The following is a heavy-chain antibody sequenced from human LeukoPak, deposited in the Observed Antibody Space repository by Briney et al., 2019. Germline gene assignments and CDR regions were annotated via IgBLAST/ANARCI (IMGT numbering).Heavy chain of an antibody. J-gene: IGHJ4*02. CDR3: VKSRYRYGGYDWARYFDY. CDR1: GFTFDDYS. D-gene: IGHD5-12*01. V-gene: IGHV3-9*01. CDR2: ISWNSGSI. Sequence: PGGSLRLSCAASGFTFDDYSMHWVRQAPGKGLEWVSGISWNSGSIGYADSVKGRFTISRDNAKNCLYLQMNRLRAEDRALYYCVKSRYRYGGYDWARYFDYRGQGTLVTVSS.